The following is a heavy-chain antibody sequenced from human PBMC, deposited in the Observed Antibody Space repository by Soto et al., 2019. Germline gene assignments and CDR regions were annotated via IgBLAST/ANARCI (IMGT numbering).Heavy chain of an antibody. CDR3: ARGVKYGAYSRWFAP. CDR2: MNPNSGNT. D-gene: IGHD4-17*01. Sequence: QVQLVQSGAEVKKPGASVKVSCKASGYTFTSYDINWVRQATGQGLEYLGWMNPNSGNTGYVQKFQGRVTMTWDSSITTAYMELSSLRSEDTAVYFCARGVKYGAYSRWFAPWGQGPLVTVSS. CDR1: GYTFTSYD. J-gene: IGHJ5*02. V-gene: IGHV1-8*01.